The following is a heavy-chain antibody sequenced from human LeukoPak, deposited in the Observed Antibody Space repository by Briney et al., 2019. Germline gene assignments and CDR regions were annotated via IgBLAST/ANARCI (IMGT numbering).Heavy chain of an antibody. J-gene: IGHJ4*02. D-gene: IGHD3-9*01. CDR2: INHSGST. V-gene: IGHV4-34*01. CDR1: GGSFSGYY. Sequence: PSETLSLTCAVYGGSFSGYYWSWIRQPPRKGLEWIGEINHSGSTNYNPSLKSRVTISVDTAKDQFSLDLTSVTAADTAVYYCARGYYDILTGNPTLDYWGQGTLVTVSS. CDR3: ARGYYDILTGNPTLDY.